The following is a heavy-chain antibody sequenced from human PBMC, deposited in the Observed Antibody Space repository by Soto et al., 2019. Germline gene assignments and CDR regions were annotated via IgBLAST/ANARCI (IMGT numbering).Heavy chain of an antibody. CDR1: GFTFSNSW. V-gene: IGHV3-74*01. CDR3: VKVLARGVGVPRFYFDS. CDR2: INADGTST. Sequence: DVQLVESGGGLVQPGGSLRLSCAASGFTFSNSWMHWVRQVSGKGLEWVSRINADGTSTSYSDSLKGRVTISRDNAKNTLYLHVNSLRAEDTAVYYCVKVLARGVGVPRFYFDSWGQGALVTVSS. J-gene: IGHJ4*02. D-gene: IGHD2-2*01.